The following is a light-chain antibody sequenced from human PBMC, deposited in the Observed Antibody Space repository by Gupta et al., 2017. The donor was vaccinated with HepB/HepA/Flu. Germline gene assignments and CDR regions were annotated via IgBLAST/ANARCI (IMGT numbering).Light chain of an antibody. J-gene: IGKJ5*01. CDR2: AAS. CDR3: QQRDSTPVT. V-gene: IGKV1-39*01. CDR1: QRISSY. Sequence: DIQMTQSPSSLSASVGDRVTITCRASQRISSYLNWYQQKPGKAPKLLIYAASRVQSGVPSRFSGSGSGTDFTLTISSRQPEDFATYYCQQRDSTPVTFGQGTRLDIK.